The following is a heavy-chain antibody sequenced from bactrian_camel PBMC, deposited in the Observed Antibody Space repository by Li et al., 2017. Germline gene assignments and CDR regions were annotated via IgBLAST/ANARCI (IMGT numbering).Heavy chain of an antibody. J-gene: IGHJ4*01. D-gene: IGHD6*01. CDR1: GYSYSNNC. CDR2: INPTGSET. CDR3: TLGRCVSGGQWYSMNF. Sequence: HVQLVESGGGSVQAGGSLRLSCAASGYSYSNNCIGWFRQAPGKEREAVAVINPTGSETSYADSVKGRFAISQDKSKNTIFLQMSSLKPEDTAMYTCTLGRCVSGGQWYSMNFWGQGTQVTVS. V-gene: IGHV3S54*01.